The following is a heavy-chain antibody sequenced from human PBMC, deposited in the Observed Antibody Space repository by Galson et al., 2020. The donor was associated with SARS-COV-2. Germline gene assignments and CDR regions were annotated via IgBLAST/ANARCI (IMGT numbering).Heavy chain of an antibody. CDR3: ARELKEAATDY. Sequence: GLEWVAVIWYDGRNKYYADSVNGRFTISRDNSKNTLYLQMNSLKVEDTAVYYCARELKEAATDYWGQGTLVTVSS. J-gene: IGHJ4*02. V-gene: IGHV3-33*01. CDR2: IWYDGRNK. D-gene: IGHD6-13*01.